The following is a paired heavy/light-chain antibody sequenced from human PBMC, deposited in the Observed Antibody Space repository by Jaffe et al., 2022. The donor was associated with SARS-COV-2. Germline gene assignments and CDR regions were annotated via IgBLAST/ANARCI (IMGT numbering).Heavy chain of an antibody. CDR2: INPSGGGT. CDR1: GYTFTNYY. CDR3: AKGGPDYDTFTGYRLHYMDV. V-gene: IGHV1-46*01. D-gene: IGHD3-9*01. J-gene: IGHJ6*03. Sequence: QVQLVQSGAEVKKPGASVKVSCKASGYTFTNYYLHWVRQAPGQGLEWMGFINPSGGGTRYAQTFQGRVTMTRDTSTTTVYMELSSLRSEDTAVYFCAKGGPDYDTFTGYRLHYMDVWGRGTTVTVSS.
Light chain of an antibody. Sequence: QSVLTQPPSTSGTPGQTVTISCSGSSSNIRSNTVNWYQQLPGTAPKLLIYSNNQRPSGVPDRFSGSKSGTSASLAISGLQSEDEADYYCAAWDDSLNGVVFGGGTKLTVL. CDR1: SSNIRSNT. CDR2: SNN. V-gene: IGLV1-44*01. CDR3: AAWDDSLNGVV. J-gene: IGLJ2*01.